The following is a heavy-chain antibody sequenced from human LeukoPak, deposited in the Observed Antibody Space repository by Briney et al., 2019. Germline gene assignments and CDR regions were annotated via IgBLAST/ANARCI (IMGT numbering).Heavy chain of an antibody. J-gene: IGHJ4*02. Sequence: GGSLRLPCAASGFTFSSYAMNWVRQAPGKGLEWVSSLSGSGYDTYYADSVKGRFTISRDNSKNTLYLQMNSLRAEDTAVYYCARGKLGYCSGGSCYYFDYWGQGTLVTVSS. D-gene: IGHD2-15*01. CDR2: LSGSGYDT. V-gene: IGHV3-23*01. CDR3: ARGKLGYCSGGSCYYFDY. CDR1: GFTFSSYA.